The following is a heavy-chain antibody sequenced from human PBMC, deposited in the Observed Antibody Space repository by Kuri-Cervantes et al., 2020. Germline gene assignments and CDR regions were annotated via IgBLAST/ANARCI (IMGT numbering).Heavy chain of an antibody. J-gene: IGHJ4*02. D-gene: IGHD7-27*01. V-gene: IGHV3-30-3*01. Sequence: GESLKISCAASGFTLSDYYMSWIRQAPGKGLEWVAVISYDGSNKFYADSVKGRFTMSKDNSKNTLYLQMNSLRAEDTAVYFCTRDLHLGPRFDSWGQGTLVTVSS. CDR3: TRDLHLGPRFDS. CDR1: GFTLSDYY. CDR2: ISYDGSNK.